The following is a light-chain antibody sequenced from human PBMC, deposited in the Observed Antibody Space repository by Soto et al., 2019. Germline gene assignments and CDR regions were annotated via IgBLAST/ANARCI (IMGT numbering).Light chain of an antibody. CDR2: AAS. J-gene: IGKJ1*01. CDR3: LLDYAYFWA. Sequence: AILVTQSPSSLSASVGDRVTITCRTSQGIRSALGWYQQKPGKVPKLLIYAASTLQSGVPSRFSGSGSGRDFTLTISSLQPEDFATYYCLLDYAYFWAFGQGTKVDIK. V-gene: IGKV1-6*01. CDR1: QGIRSA.